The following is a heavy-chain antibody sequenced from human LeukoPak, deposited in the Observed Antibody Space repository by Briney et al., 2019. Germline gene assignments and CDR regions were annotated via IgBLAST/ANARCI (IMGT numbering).Heavy chain of an antibody. D-gene: IGHD4-17*01. CDR2: ISSSSSYI. CDR1: GFTFSSYS. V-gene: IGHV3-21*01. Sequence: KPGGSLRLSCAASGFTFSSYSMNWVRQAPGKGLEWVSSISSSSSYIYYADSVKGRFTISRDNAENSLYLQMNSLRAEDTAVYYCARARSTVTHYYFDYWGQGTLVTVSS. J-gene: IGHJ4*02. CDR3: ARARSTVTHYYFDY.